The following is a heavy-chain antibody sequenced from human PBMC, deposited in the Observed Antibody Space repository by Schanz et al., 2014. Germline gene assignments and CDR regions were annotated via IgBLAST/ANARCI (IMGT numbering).Heavy chain of an antibody. V-gene: IGHV1-8*02. CDR2: MNPKTGNT. D-gene: IGHD3-3*01. CDR3: ARALKGKVAIFGVIAAQNYYYMDV. CDR1: GYIFINSG. J-gene: IGHJ6*03. Sequence: QIQLVQSGPEVKKPGATVKVSCKASGYIFINSGISWVRQAPGQGLEWMGWMNPKTGNTDHAQKFQGRVSMTWDTSTSTAYLDLSRLRSEDTGVYYCARALKGKVAIFGVIAAQNYYYMDVWGKGTTVNVSS.